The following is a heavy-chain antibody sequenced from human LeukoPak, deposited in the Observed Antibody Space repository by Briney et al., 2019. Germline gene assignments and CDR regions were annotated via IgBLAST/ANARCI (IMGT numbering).Heavy chain of an antibody. V-gene: IGHV3-23*01. Sequence: GGSLRLSCAASGFTFSSYAMSWVRQAPGKGLEWVSAIGGSGGSTYYADSVKGRFTISRDNSKNTLYLQMNSRRAEDTAVYYCAKHRDIFYYFDYWGQGTLVTVSS. CDR1: GFTFSSYA. D-gene: IGHD2-15*01. CDR2: IGGSGGST. J-gene: IGHJ4*02. CDR3: AKHRDIFYYFDY.